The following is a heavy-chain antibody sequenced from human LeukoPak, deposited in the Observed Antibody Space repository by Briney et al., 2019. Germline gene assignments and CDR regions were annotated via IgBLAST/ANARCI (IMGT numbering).Heavy chain of an antibody. V-gene: IGHV3-21*01. D-gene: IGHD6-13*01. CDR1: GFTFSSYS. CDR2: ISSSSSYI. CDR3: ARESSSYTNFDY. J-gene: IGHJ4*02. Sequence: GGSLRLSCAASGFTFSSYSMNWVRQAPGKGLEWVSSISSSSSYIYYADSVKGRFTISRDNAKNSLYLQMNSLRAEDTAVYYCARESSSYTNFDYWGQGTLVTVSS.